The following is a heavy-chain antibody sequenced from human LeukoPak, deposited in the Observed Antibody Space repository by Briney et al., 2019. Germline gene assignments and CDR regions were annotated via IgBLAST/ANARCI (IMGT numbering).Heavy chain of an antibody. CDR2: ISSSSSYI. CDR1: GFTVSSNY. V-gene: IGHV3-21*01. CDR3: AGGAVRGVISVWFDP. J-gene: IGHJ5*02. Sequence: GGSLRLSCAASGFTVSSNYMTWVRQAPGKGLEWVSSISSSSSYIYYADSVKGRFTISRDNAKNSLYLQMNSLRAEDTAVYYCAGGAVRGVISVWFDPWGRGTLVTVSS. D-gene: IGHD3-10*01.